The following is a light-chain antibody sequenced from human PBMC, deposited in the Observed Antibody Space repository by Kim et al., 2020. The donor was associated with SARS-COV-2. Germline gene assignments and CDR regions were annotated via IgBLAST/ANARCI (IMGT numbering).Light chain of an antibody. CDR3: SSYAGKV. CDR2: EVS. Sequence: QSALTQPPSASGSPGQSVTISCTGTSSDVGGYNYVSWYQQHPGKAPKLMIYEVSKRPSGVPDRFSGSKSGNTASLTVSGLQADDEADYYCSSYAGKVFGTGTKVTVL. V-gene: IGLV2-8*01. CDR1: SSDVGGYNY. J-gene: IGLJ1*01.